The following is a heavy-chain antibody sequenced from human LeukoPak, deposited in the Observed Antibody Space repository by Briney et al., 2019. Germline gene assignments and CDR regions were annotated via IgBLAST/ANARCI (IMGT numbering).Heavy chain of an antibody. Sequence: GESLKISCKGSGYSFTSYWISWVRQMPGKGLEWRGRIDPSDSYTNYSPSFQGHVTISADKSISTAYLQWSRLKASDTAMYYCARHAVVGLVVAATVGWGQGTMVTVSS. CDR3: ARHAVVGLVVAATVG. CDR2: IDPSDSYT. V-gene: IGHV5-10-1*01. D-gene: IGHD2-15*01. CDR1: GYSFTSYW. J-gene: IGHJ3*01.